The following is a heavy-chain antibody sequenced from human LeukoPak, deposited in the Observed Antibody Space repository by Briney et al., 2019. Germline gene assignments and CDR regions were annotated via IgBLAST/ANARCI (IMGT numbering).Heavy chain of an antibody. J-gene: IGHJ2*01. V-gene: IGHV3-21*01. D-gene: IGHD3-22*01. CDR1: GFTFSSYS. CDR2: ISSSSSYI. Sequence: GGSLRPSCAASGFTFSSYSMNWVRQAPGKGLEWVSSISSSSSYIYYADSVKGRFTISRDNAKNSLYLQMNSLRAEDTAVYYCARSLIGSGYYDSSGRNWYFDLWGRGTLVTVSS. CDR3: ARSLIGSGYYDSSGRNWYFDL.